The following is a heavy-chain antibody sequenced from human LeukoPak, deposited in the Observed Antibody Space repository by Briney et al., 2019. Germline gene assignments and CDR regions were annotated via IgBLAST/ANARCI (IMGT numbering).Heavy chain of an antibody. J-gene: IGHJ4*02. CDR2: ISSSSSYI. CDR3: ARVIGGYGDY. D-gene: IGHD5-12*01. CDR1: GFTFSSYS. Sequence: PGGSLRLSCAVSGFTFSSYSMNWVRQPPAKGLECVSSISSSSSYIYYADSVKGRLTISRDNAKNSLYLQMNSLRAEETAVYYCARVIGGYGDYWGQGTLVTVSS. V-gene: IGHV3-21*01.